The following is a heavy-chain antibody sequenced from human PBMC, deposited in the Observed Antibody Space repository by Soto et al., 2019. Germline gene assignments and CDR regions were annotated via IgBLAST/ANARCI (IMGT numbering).Heavy chain of an antibody. D-gene: IGHD3-3*01. CDR1: GGTFSSYT. J-gene: IGHJ6*02. V-gene: IGHV1-69*02. CDR3: ASMLESTATYYYYGMDV. CDR2: IIPILGIA. Sequence: GASVKVSCKASGGTFSSYTISWVRQAPGQGLEWMGRIIPILGIANYAQKFQGRVTITADKSTSTAYMELSSLRSEDTAVYYCASMLESTATYYYYGMDVWGQGTTVTVSS.